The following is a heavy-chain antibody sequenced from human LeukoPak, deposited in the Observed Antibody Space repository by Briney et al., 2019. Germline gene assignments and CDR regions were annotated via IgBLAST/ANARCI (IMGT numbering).Heavy chain of an antibody. J-gene: IGHJ6*03. CDR3: ARAVAPLPYYYYYMDV. Sequence: GASVKVSCKASGGTFSSYAIRWVRQAPGQGLEWMGGIIPIFGTANYAQKFQGRVTITTDESTSTAYMELSSLRSEDTAVYYCARAVAPLPYYYYYMDVWGKGTTVTVSS. CDR1: GGTFSSYA. V-gene: IGHV1-69*05. CDR2: IIPIFGTA. D-gene: IGHD2-15*01.